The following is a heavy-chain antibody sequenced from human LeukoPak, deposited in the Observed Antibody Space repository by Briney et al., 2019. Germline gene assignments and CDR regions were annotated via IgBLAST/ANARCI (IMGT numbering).Heavy chain of an antibody. Sequence: GGSLRLSCAASGFTFSSYGMHWVRQAPGKGLECVAVIWYDGSNKYYADSVKGRFTISRDNSKNTLYLQMNSLRAEDTAVYYCARGTSGGYEGDYWGQGTLVTVSS. CDR1: GFTFSSYG. J-gene: IGHJ4*02. D-gene: IGHD1-1*01. CDR3: ARGTSGGYEGDY. V-gene: IGHV3-33*01. CDR2: IWYDGSNK.